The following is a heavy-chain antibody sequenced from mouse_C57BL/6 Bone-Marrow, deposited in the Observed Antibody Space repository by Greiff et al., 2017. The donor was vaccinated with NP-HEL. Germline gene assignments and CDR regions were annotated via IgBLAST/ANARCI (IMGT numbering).Heavy chain of an antibody. J-gene: IGHJ3*01. D-gene: IGHD3-3*01. V-gene: IGHV3-8*01. CDR1: GYSITSDY. CDR3: ARGDGTFAY. CDR2: ISYSGST. Sequence: DVQLVESGPGLAKPSQTLSLTCSVTGYSITSDYWNWIRKFPGNKLEYMGYISYSGSTSYNPSPISRNSITRDTSKDQYYLQMNSVTTEDAATYYCARGDGTFAYWGQGTLVTVSA.